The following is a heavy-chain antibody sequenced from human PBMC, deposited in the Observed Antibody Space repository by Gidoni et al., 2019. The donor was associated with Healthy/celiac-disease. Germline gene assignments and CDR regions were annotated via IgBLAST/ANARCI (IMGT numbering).Heavy chain of an antibody. CDR1: GGSISSYY. CDR3: ARDPIAAAGPTKAYGMDV. J-gene: IGHJ6*02. D-gene: IGHD6-13*01. V-gene: IGHV4-59*01. Sequence: QVQLQESGPGLVKPAETLSLTCTASGGSISSYYWSWIRQPPGKGLEWIGYIYYSGSTNYNPSLKRRVTISVDTSKHQFSLKLSSVTAADTAVYYCARDPIAAAGPTKAYGMDVWGQGTTVTVSS. CDR2: IYYSGST.